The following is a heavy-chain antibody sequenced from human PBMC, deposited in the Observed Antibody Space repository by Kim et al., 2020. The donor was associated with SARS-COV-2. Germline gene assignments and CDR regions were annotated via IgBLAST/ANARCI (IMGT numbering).Heavy chain of an antibody. CDR2: INAGNGNT. D-gene: IGHD3-10*01. CDR3: AGDYYGSGSYYGNAFDI. Sequence: ASVKVSCKASGYTFTSYAMHWVRQAPGQRLEWMGWINAGNGNTKYSQKFQGRVTITRDTSASTAYMELSSLRSEDTAVYYCAGDYYGSGSYYGNAFDIWGQGTMVTVSS. J-gene: IGHJ3*02. V-gene: IGHV1-3*01. CDR1: GYTFTSYA.